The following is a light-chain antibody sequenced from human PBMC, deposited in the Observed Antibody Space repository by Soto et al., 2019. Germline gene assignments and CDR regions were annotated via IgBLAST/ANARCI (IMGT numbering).Light chain of an antibody. J-gene: IGKJ5*01. CDR2: GAS. Sequence: EIVLTQSPGTLSLSPGERATLSCRASQSVSSSYLAWSQQNPGQAPRLLIYGASSRATGIPDRFSGGGSGTDFTLTISRLEPEDFAVYYCQHYGSSPPITFGQGTRLEIK. V-gene: IGKV3-20*01. CDR1: QSVSSSY. CDR3: QHYGSSPPIT.